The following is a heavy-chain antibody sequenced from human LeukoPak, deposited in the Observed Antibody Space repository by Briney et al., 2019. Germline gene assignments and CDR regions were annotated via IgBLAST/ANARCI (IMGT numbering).Heavy chain of an antibody. V-gene: IGHV3-48*03. CDR2: ISDTGSTI. D-gene: IGHD3-10*01. CDR1: GFTFSSYE. Sequence: GGSLRLSCAASGFTFSSYELNWVRQAPGKGLEWVSYISDTGSTIYYADSVEGRFTISRDNAKNPLYLQMNSLRAEDTAVYYCARDRFTMVRGVIPYWGQGTLVTVSS. CDR3: ARDRFTMVRGVIPY. J-gene: IGHJ4*02.